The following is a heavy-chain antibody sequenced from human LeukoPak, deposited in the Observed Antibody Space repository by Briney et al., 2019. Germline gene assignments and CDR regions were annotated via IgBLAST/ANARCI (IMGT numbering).Heavy chain of an antibody. D-gene: IGHD4-17*01. V-gene: IGHV4-34*01. Sequence: SETLSLTCAVYGGSFSGYYWSWIRQPPGKGLEWIGEINHSGSTNYNPSLKSRVTISVDTSKNQFSLKLSSVTAADTAVDYCARVPFYGDYYYYYMDVWGKGTTVTVSS. CDR3: ARVPFYGDYYYYYMDV. J-gene: IGHJ6*03. CDR1: GGSFSGYY. CDR2: INHSGST.